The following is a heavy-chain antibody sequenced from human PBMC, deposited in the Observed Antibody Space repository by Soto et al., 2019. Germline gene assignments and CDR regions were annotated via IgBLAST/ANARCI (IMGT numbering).Heavy chain of an antibody. CDR1: GGTFSSYA. D-gene: IGHD6-13*01. J-gene: IGHJ6*02. V-gene: IGHV1-69*01. CDR2: IIPIFGTA. Sequence: QVQLVQSGAEVKKPGSSVKVSCKASGGTFSSYAISWVRQAPGQGLEWMGGIIPIFGTANYAQKFQGRVTITADESTSTAYKELSSLRSEDTAVYYCARAFIAAADYYYYGMDVWGQGTTVTVAS. CDR3: ARAFIAAADYYYYGMDV.